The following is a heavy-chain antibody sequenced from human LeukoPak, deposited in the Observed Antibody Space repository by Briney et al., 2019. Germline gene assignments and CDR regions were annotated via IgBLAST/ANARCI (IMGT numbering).Heavy chain of an antibody. CDR3: ARDRGHQLLWDY. V-gene: IGHV4-4*07. D-gene: IGHD2-2*01. CDR2: IYTSGSS. CDR1: GGSISTYY. Sequence: SETLSLTCTVSGGSISTYYWSWIRQPAGKGLEWIGRIYTSGSSNYNPSLKSRVTMSVDTSKNKFSLKLSPVTAADTAVYYCARDRGHQLLWDYWGQGTLVTVSS. J-gene: IGHJ4*02.